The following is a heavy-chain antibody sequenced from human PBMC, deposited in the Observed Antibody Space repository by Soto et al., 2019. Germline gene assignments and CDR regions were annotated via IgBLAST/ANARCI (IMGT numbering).Heavy chain of an antibody. Sequence: QVQLQESGPGLVKPSGTLSLTCAVSGGSISSSNWWSWVRQPPGHGLEWIGEIYHSGSTNYNPSLKSRVTRSVDKSKNQFSLKLSAVTAADTAVYYCESHADTVMVSFDYWGQGTLVTVSS. CDR1: GGSISSSNW. J-gene: IGHJ4*02. V-gene: IGHV4-4*02. CDR2: IYHSGST. D-gene: IGHD5-18*01. CDR3: ESHADTVMVSFDY.